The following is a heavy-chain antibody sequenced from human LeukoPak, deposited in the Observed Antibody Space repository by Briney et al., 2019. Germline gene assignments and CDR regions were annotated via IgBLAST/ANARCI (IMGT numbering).Heavy chain of an antibody. CDR3: ARGFSSNPDY. CDR2: ISSNGGST. J-gene: IGHJ4*02. D-gene: IGHD6-19*01. Sequence: GGSLRLSCAASGCTFSSYAMHWVRQAPGKGLEYVSAISSNGGSTYYANSVKGRFTISRDNSKNTLYLQMGSLSAEDMAVYYCARGFSSNPDYWLEGTLVTVCS. V-gene: IGHV3-64*01. CDR1: GCTFSSYA.